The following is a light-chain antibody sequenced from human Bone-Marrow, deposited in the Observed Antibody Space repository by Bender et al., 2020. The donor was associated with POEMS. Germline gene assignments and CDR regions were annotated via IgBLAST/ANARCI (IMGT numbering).Light chain of an antibody. CDR1: SSDVGGYNL. CDR3: CSYAGSNVV. CDR2: EVS. Sequence: QSALTQAASVSGSPGQSITISCTGTSSDVGGYNLVSWYQQHPGKVPKVVIYEVSQRPSRVSSRFSGSKSGNTASLTISGLQAEDEADYYCCSYAGSNVVFGGGTKVTVL. V-gene: IGLV2-23*02. J-gene: IGLJ2*01.